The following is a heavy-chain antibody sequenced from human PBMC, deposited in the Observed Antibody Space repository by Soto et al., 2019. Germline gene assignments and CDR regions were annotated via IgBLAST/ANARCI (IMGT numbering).Heavy chain of an antibody. Sequence: QVQLVQSGAEVKKPGSSVKVSCKASGGTFSSYAISWVRQAPGQGREWMGGIIPIFGTANYAQKFQGRVTITADEATSPAYMELSSLRSEDTAVYYCARDHGYVDSSGAAGWFDPWGQGTLVTVSS. CDR1: GGTFSSYA. D-gene: IGHD3-22*01. CDR2: IIPIFGTA. J-gene: IGHJ5*02. V-gene: IGHV1-69*12. CDR3: ARDHGYVDSSGAAGWFDP.